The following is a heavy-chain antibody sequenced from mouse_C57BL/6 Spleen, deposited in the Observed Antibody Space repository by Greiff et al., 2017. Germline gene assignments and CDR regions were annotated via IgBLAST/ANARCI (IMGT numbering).Heavy chain of an antibody. CDR2: ISSGGSYT. V-gene: IGHV5-6*01. D-gene: IGHD1-1*01. CDR3: ARHGSSYRDYAMDY. Sequence: EVKLMESGGDLVKPGGSLKLSCAASGFNFSSYGMSWVRQTPDKRLEWVATISSGGSYTYYPDSVKGRFIISRDNAKNTLYLQMSSLKSEDTSMYYCARHGSSYRDYAMDYWGQGTSVTVSS. J-gene: IGHJ4*01. CDR1: GFNFSSYG.